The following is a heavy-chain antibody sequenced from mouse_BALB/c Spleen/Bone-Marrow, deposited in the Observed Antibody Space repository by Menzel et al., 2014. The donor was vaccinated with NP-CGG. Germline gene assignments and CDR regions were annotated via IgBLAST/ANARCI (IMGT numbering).Heavy chain of an antibody. CDR1: GYSIXSDYA. Sequence: EVKLMESGPGLVKPSQSLSLTCTVTGYSIXSDYAWNWIRQFPGNKLEWMGYISYSGSTSYNPSLKSRISITRDTSKNQFFLQLNSVTTEDTATYYCAYYRYDYYAMDYWGQGTSVTVSS. CDR2: ISYSGST. J-gene: IGHJ4*01. CDR3: AYYRYDYYAMDY. V-gene: IGHV3-2*02. D-gene: IGHD2-14*01.